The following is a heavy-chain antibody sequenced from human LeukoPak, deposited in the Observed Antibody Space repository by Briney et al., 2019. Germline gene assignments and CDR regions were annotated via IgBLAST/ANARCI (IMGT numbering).Heavy chain of an antibody. CDR2: INHSGST. D-gene: IGHD3-16*01. V-gene: IGHV4-34*01. CDR1: GGSFSGYY. CDR3: ARHYGP. J-gene: IGHJ5*02. Sequence: SETLSLTCAVYGGSFSGYYWSWIRQPPGKGQEWIGEINHSGSTNYNPSLKSRVTISVDTSKNQFSLKLNSVTAADTAVYYCARHYGPWGQGTLVTVSS.